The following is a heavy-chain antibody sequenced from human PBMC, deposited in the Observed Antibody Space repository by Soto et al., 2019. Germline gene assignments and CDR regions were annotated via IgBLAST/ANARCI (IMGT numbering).Heavy chain of an antibody. J-gene: IGHJ5*02. CDR1: GFTFGDSY. CDR3: VRGGGGGLFDP. Sequence: GGSLILSCAVSGFTFGDSYMSWIRQAPGKGLEWLSYISPGSRYPAYADSVKGRFTISRDNAKRSLYLQMMSLTAEDTAIYYCVRGGGGGLFDPWGQGTMVTVSS. CDR2: ISPGSRYP. V-gene: IGHV3-11*06. D-gene: IGHD2-15*01.